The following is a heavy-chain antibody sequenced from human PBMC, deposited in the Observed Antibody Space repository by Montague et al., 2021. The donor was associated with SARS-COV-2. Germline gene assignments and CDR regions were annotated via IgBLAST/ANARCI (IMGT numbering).Heavy chain of an antibody. CDR1: GGSISSSSFY. V-gene: IGHV4-39*01. D-gene: IGHD4-17*01. CDR3: ARDYGDYLDS. CDR2: LFSGGST. Sequence: SETLSLTCLVSGGSISSSSFYWGWIRQPPGKGLEWIGSLFSGGSTYYNPSLRGRVSVSVDKSKNQFSLMVRSVTAADTAVYFCARDYGDYLDSWGQGSLVIVSS. J-gene: IGHJ4*02.